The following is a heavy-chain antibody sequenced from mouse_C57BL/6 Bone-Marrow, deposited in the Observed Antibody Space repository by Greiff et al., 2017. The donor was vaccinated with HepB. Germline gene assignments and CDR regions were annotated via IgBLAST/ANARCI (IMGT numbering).Heavy chain of an antibody. CDR3: ARLGYYGSYYFDY. CDR2: IYPGGGYT. J-gene: IGHJ2*01. V-gene: IGHV1-63*01. Sequence: QVQLQQSGAELVRPGTSVKMSCKASGYTFTNYWIGWAKQRPGHGLEWIGDIYPGGGYTNYNEKFKGKATLTADKSSSTAYMQFSSLTSEDFAIYYCARLGYYGSYYFDYWGQGTTLTVSS. CDR1: GYTFTNYW. D-gene: IGHD1-1*01.